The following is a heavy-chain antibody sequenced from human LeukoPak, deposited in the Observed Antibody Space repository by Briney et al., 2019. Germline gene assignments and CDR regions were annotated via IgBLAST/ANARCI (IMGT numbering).Heavy chain of an antibody. CDR3: AREVRYSSGWDYYYYYGMDA. V-gene: IGHV3-21*01. Sequence: GGSLRLSCAASGFTFSSYSMNWVRQAPGKGLEWVSSISSSSSYIYYADSVKGRFTISRDNAKNSLYLQMNSLRAEDTAVYYCAREVRYSSGWDYYYYYGMDAWGQGTTVTVSS. CDR1: GFTFSSYS. J-gene: IGHJ6*02. CDR2: ISSSSSYI. D-gene: IGHD6-19*01.